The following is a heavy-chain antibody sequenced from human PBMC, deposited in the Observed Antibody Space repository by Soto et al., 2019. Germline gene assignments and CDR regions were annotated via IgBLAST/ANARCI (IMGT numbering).Heavy chain of an antibody. V-gene: IGHV3-23*01. Sequence: EVQLLESGGGLVHPGGSLRLSCAASGFTFSSYAMNWVRQAPGKGLEWVSAISGSGGSTYYADSVKGRFTISRDNSMNTLFLQTNSLRAEDTAVYYCAKSLWMGCSGGHCFSDYWGQGTLVTVSS. CDR3: AKSLWMGCSGGHCFSDY. D-gene: IGHD2-15*01. CDR1: GFTFSSYA. J-gene: IGHJ4*02. CDR2: ISGSGGST.